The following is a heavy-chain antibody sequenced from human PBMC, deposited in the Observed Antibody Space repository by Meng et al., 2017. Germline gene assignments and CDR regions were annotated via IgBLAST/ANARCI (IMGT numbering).Heavy chain of an antibody. D-gene: IGHD3-10*01. V-gene: IGHV1-2*06. J-gene: IGHJ4*02. Sequence: QVQLVQAGAEVKKPGASVKVSCKASGYTFTGYYMHWVRQAPGQGLEWMGRINPNSGGTNYAQKFQGRVTMTTDTSTSTAYMELRSLRSDDTAVYYCASFIWGSGSYSGWGQGTLVTVSS. CDR3: ASFIWGSGSYSG. CDR1: GYTFTGYY. CDR2: INPNSGGT.